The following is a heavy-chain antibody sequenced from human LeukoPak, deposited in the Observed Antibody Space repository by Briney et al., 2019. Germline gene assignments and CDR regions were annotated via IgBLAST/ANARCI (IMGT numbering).Heavy chain of an antibody. Sequence: PGGSLRLSCAASGFTFSSYAMSWVRQAPGKGLEWVSAISGSGGSTYYADSVKGRFTISTDNSKNTLYLQMNSLRAEDTAIYYCARSVLQYDYWGQGTLVTVSS. CDR3: ARSVLQYDY. CDR2: ISGSGGST. CDR1: GFTFSSYA. J-gene: IGHJ4*02. V-gene: IGHV3-23*01.